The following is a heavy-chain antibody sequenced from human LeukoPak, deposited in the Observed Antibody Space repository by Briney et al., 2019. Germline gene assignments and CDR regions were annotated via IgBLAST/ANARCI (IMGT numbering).Heavy chain of an antibody. Sequence: SETLSLTCTVSGGSISSYYWSWIRQPPGKGLEWIGYIYYTGTTNYNPSLRSRVTMSVDTSRNQFSLRLSSVTAADTAVYYCAREDPQTTVPEGMDVWGHGTTVIVSS. CDR3: AREDPQTTVPEGMDV. J-gene: IGHJ6*02. D-gene: IGHD4-17*01. CDR2: IYYTGTT. CDR1: GGSISSYY. V-gene: IGHV4-59*01.